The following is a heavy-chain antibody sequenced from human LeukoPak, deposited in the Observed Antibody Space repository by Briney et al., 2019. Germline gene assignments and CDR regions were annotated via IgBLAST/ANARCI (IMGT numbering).Heavy chain of an antibody. CDR3: AHSEYSSSSTWFDP. J-gene: IGHJ5*02. Sequence: SGPTLVKPSQTLTLTCSFSGFSLSTSGVGVGWIRQPPGKALEWLTLIYWNDDKRYSPSLNSRLTITKDTSKNQVVLTMTNMDPVDTGTYYCAHSEYSSSSTWFDPWGQGTLVTVSS. V-gene: IGHV2-5*01. D-gene: IGHD6-6*01. CDR1: GFSLSTSGVG. CDR2: IYWNDDK.